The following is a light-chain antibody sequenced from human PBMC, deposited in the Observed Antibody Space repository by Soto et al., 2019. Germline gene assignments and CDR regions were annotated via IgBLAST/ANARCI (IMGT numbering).Light chain of an antibody. CDR1: QSISSY. Sequence: IQMTQSPSSLSASVGDRVTITCRASQSISSYLNWYQQKPGKAPKLLIYAASSLQSGVPSRFSGSGSGTDFTLTISSLQPEDFATYYCQQSYSTPPTFGQGTRLQTK. J-gene: IGKJ5*01. V-gene: IGKV1-39*01. CDR3: QQSYSTPPT. CDR2: AAS.